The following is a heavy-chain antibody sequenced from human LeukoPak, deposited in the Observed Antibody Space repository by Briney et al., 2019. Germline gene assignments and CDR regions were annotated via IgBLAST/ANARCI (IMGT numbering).Heavy chain of an antibody. Sequence: ASVKVSCKASGYTFTGYYMHWVRPAPRQGLEWMGWINPNSGGTNYTQKFQGRVTMTRDTSISTRYMELSRLRSDDTPVYSCSGVVWAPLLGFVPWGQGTLVTVSS. D-gene: IGHD3-16*01. CDR1: GYTFTGYY. V-gene: IGHV1-2*02. CDR3: SGVVWAPLLGFVP. CDR2: INPNSGGT. J-gene: IGHJ5*02.